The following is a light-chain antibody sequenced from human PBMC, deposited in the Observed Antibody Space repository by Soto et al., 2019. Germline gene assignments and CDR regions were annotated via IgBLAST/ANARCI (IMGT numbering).Light chain of an antibody. CDR1: SSNIGSNT. CDR3: AAWDDSLNGFYV. J-gene: IGLJ1*01. CDR2: SNN. Sequence: QSALTQPPSASGTPGQRVTISCSGSSSNIGSNTVNWYQQLPGTAPKLLIYSNNKRPSGVPDRFSGSKSGTSASLAISGVQSEDEADYYCAAWDDSLNGFYVFGTGTKVTVL. V-gene: IGLV1-44*01.